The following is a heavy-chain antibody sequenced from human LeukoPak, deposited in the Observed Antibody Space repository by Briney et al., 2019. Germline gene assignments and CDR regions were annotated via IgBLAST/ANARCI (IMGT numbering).Heavy chain of an antibody. CDR1: GGSISSYY. Sequence: SETLSLTCTVSGGSISSYYWSWIRQPPGKGLEWIGYIYDSGSTNYNPPLKSRVTISVDTSKNQFSLKLSSVTAADTAVYYCARGERVVPAALLHWGQGTLVTVSS. J-gene: IGHJ4*02. V-gene: IGHV4-59*12. CDR3: ARGERVVPAALLH. CDR2: IYDSGST. D-gene: IGHD2-2*01.